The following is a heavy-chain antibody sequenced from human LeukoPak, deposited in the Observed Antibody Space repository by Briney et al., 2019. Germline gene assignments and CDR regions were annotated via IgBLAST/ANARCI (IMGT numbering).Heavy chain of an antibody. V-gene: IGHV3-7*01. J-gene: IGHJ6*03. CDR1: GFTFSSYW. CDR2: IKQDGSEK. CDR3: ASEDITMVRGVTDYYYYMDV. Sequence: GGSLRLSCAASGFTFSSYWMSWVRQAPGKGLEWVANIKQDGSEKYYVDSVKGRFTISRDNAKNSLYLQMNSLRAEDTAVYYCASEDITMVRGVTDYYYYMDVWGKGTTVTVSS. D-gene: IGHD3-10*01.